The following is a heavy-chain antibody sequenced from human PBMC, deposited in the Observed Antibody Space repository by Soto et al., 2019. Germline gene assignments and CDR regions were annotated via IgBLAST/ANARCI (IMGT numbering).Heavy chain of an antibody. D-gene: IGHD4-17*01. V-gene: IGHV4-59*08. J-gene: IGHJ5*02. Sequence: SETLSLTCTVSGGSISSYYWSWIRQPPGKGLEWIGYTYYSGGTIYNPSLNGRVTISLDTSKNQFSLKLTSVTAADTAVYFCARRLVATVATSENNWLHPWGQGVLVTVSS. CDR2: TYYSGGT. CDR3: ARRLVATVATSENNWLHP. CDR1: GGSISSYY.